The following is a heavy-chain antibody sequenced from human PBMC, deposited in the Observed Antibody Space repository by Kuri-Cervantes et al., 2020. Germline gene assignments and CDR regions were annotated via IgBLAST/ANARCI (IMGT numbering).Heavy chain of an antibody. V-gene: IGHV3-15*01. J-gene: IGHJ4*02. CDR1: GFTLSNAW. Sequence: LSPTCAVSGFTLSNAWMTWIRQAPGKGLEWVGRIKSRTDGGTTDYAAPVKGRFTISMDDSRNTLYLQMNSLIAEDTAVYYCTTFKGWGHFDYWGQGALVTVSS. CDR2: IKSRTDGGTT. D-gene: IGHD3-16*01. CDR3: TTFKGWGHFDY.